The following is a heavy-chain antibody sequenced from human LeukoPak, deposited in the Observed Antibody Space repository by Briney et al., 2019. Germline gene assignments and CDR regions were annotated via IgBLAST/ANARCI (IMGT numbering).Heavy chain of an antibody. CDR3: ATGDPGGDIVVVPVY. D-gene: IGHD2-2*01. V-gene: IGHV1-69*04. CDR1: GYTFSSYA. Sequence: ASVKVSCKASGYTFSSYAISWVRQAPGQGLEWRGRIIPILGIANYAQKCQGRVTMTEDTSTDTAYMELSSLRSEDTAVYYCATGDPGGDIVVVPVYWGQGTLVTVSS. CDR2: IIPILGIA. J-gene: IGHJ4*02.